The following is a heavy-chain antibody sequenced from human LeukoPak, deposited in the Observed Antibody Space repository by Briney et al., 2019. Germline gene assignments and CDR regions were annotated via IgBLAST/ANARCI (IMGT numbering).Heavy chain of an antibody. D-gene: IGHD5-18*01. CDR2: ISGGGDGT. J-gene: IGHJ4*02. V-gene: IGHV3-23*01. Sequence: GGSLRLSCAASGFTFSSYSMNWVRQAPGKGLELVSAISGGGDGTYHADSVKGRFTISRDNSKNTLYLQMNSLRVEDTAVYYCANRRGTAMLFDYWGQGTLVTVSS. CDR1: GFTFSSYS. CDR3: ANRRGTAMLFDY.